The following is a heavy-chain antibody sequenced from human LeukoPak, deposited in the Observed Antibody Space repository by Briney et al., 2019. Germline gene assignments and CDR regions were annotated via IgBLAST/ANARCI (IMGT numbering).Heavy chain of an antibody. D-gene: IGHD4-11*01. Sequence: GGSLRLSCAASGFTFSSYSMNWVRQAPGKGLEWVSSISSSSSYIYYADSVKGRFTISRDNAKNSLYLQMNSLRAEDTAVYYCARDGVPGDYITLDAFDIWGQGTMVTVSS. CDR2: ISSSSSYI. J-gene: IGHJ3*02. CDR1: GFTFSSYS. V-gene: IGHV3-21*01. CDR3: ARDGVPGDYITLDAFDI.